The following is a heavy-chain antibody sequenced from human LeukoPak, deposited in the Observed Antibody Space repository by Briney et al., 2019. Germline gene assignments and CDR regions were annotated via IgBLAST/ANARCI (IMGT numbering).Heavy chain of an antibody. CDR2: INPDSGGT. CDR1: GYSFTGYY. D-gene: IGHD6-19*01. Sequence: ASVKVSCKASGYSFTGYYMHWVRQAPGQGLEWMGWINPDSGGTNYAQNFPGRVTMTRDTSISTAYMELSRLRSDDTALYYCARVGTVAEPYSWFDPWGQGTLVTVSS. J-gene: IGHJ5*02. CDR3: ARVGTVAEPYSWFDP. V-gene: IGHV1-2*02.